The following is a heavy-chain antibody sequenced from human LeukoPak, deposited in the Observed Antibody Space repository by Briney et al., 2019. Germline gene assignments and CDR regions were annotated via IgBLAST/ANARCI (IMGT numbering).Heavy chain of an antibody. J-gene: IGHJ4*02. CDR2: INPNSGGT. D-gene: IGHD6-19*01. CDR1: GYTFTGYY. CDR3: ARDPVAGDLFDY. V-gene: IGHV1-2*06. Sequence: ASVKVSCKASGYTFTGYYMHWVRQAPGQGLGWMGRINPNSGGTNYAQKFQGRVTMTRDTSISTAYMELSRLRSDDTAVYYCARDPVAGDLFDYWGQGTLVTVSS.